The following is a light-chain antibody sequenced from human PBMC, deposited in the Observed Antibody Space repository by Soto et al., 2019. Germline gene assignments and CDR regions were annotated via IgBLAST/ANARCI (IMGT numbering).Light chain of an antibody. V-gene: IGLV2-18*01. CDR3: SLYTSENTYV. CDR1: STDFVSYNR. Sequence: SALPQPPSVSGSPGQSVTISCTGTSTDFVSYNRVSWYQQPPGTAPKLIIYEASNRPSGVPDRFSGSKSGNTASLTISGLQAADEADYYCSLYTSENTYVFGTGTKGTVL. J-gene: IGLJ1*01. CDR2: EAS.